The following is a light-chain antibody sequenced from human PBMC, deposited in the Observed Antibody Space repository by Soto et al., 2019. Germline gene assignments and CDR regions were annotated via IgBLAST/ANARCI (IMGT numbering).Light chain of an antibody. CDR3: QHYNNWPPWT. V-gene: IGKV3D-15*01. CDR2: DAY. Sequence: EIVLTPSPGTLSLSPVERATLSCRASQSVSNNYLAWYQQKPGQAPRLLICDAYNRATGIPPRFSGSGSGTEFTLTISTLQSEDFAIYYCQHYNNWPPWTFGQGTKVDIK. CDR1: QSVSNN. J-gene: IGKJ1*01.